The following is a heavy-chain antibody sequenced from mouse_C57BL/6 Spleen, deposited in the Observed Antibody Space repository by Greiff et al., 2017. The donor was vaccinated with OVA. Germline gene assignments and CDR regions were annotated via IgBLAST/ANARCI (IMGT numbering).Heavy chain of an antibody. CDR2: INPNYGTT. CDR1: GYSFTDYN. V-gene: IGHV1-39*01. CDR3: ARGGWEVNYYALGY. Sequence: EVQLQQSGPELVKPGASVKLSCKASGYSFTDYNMNWVKQSNGKSLEWIGVINPNYGTTSYNQKFKGKATLTVDQSSSTAYMQLNSLTSEDSAVYYCARGGWEVNYYALGYWGQGTTVTVSS. J-gene: IGHJ4*01. D-gene: IGHD4-1*01.